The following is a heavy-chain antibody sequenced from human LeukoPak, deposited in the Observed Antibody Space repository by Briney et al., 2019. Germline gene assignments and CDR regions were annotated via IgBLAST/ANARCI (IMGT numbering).Heavy chain of an antibody. CDR1: GFTFSSYG. CDR2: ISSSSTTK. Sequence: GGSLRLSCAASGFTFSSYGMSWVRQAPGKGLEWVSYISSSSTTKYYADSVKGRFTISRDSAWNSLYLEMHSLRAEDTAVYYCARDLKAYSSSGGVDYWGQGTLVTVSS. D-gene: IGHD6-13*01. V-gene: IGHV3-48*01. CDR3: ARDLKAYSSSGGVDY. J-gene: IGHJ4*02.